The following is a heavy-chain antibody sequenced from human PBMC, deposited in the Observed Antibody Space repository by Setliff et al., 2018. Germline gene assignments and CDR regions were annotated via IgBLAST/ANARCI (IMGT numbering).Heavy chain of an antibody. D-gene: IGHD2-2*01. Sequence: GASVKVSCKASGGTFSNYDISWVRQAPGQGLEWMGGIIPIFGTTNYAQRFQGRVTITTDESTSTAYMELSSLRSDDTAQYYCVRDRAAIVVGPPTAAFDIWGQGTMVTVSS. V-gene: IGHV1-69*05. CDR2: IIPIFGTT. J-gene: IGHJ3*02. CDR3: VRDRAAIVVGPPTAAFDI. CDR1: GGTFSNYD.